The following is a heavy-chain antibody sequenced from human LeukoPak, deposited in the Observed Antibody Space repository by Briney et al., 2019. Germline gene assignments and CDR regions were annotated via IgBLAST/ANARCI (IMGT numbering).Heavy chain of an antibody. J-gene: IGHJ3*02. V-gene: IGHV1-69*05. CDR2: IITIFGTA. D-gene: IGHD3-22*01. CDR1: LGTFSSYA. CDR3: ARGFSYDSRDAFDI. Sequence: SAKVSCKPSLGTFSSYAISWVRQAPGQGLEWVGRIITIFGTANYAQKFQGRVTITTDESTSTAYMELSSLRSEDTAVYYCARGFSYDSRDAFDIWGQGTMVTVSS.